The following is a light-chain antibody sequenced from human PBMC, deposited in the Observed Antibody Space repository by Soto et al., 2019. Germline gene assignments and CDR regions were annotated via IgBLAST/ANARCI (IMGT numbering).Light chain of an antibody. Sequence: EIVLTQSPGTLSLSPGERATLSCRASQTIASRYLAWYPHQPGQAPRLLIYRTFARAPGIPDRFSGGGSGTDFTLTISRLEREDFAVYYCQQYDTSPPTFGQGTRLDIK. CDR1: QTIASRY. J-gene: IGKJ5*01. CDR2: RTF. V-gene: IGKV3-20*01. CDR3: QQYDTSPPT.